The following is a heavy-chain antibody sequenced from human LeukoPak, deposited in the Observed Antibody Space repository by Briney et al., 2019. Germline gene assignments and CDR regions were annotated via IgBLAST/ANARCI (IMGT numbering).Heavy chain of an antibody. V-gene: IGHV3-30*03. CDR3: ARDAVLRAGNYYFDY. J-gene: IGHJ4*02. CDR2: ISYDGSNK. D-gene: IGHD1-7*01. Sequence: GGSLRLSCAASGFTFSSYGMHWVRQAPGKGLEWVAVISYDGSNKYYADSVKGRFTISRDNSKNTLYLQMNSLRAEDTAVYYCARDAVLRAGNYYFDYWGQGTLVTVSS. CDR1: GFTFSSYG.